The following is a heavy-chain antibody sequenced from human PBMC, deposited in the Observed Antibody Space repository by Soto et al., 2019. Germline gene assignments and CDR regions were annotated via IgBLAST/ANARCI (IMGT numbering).Heavy chain of an antibody. J-gene: IGHJ3*02. V-gene: IGHV1-58*01. D-gene: IGHD3-22*01. CDR1: GFSFTSSA. CDR3: AADTYYYDSSWYAFDI. Sequence: SSVKVSFQAFGFSFTSSAVQWVRQARGQRLEWIGWIVVGSGNTNYAQKFQERVTITRDMSTSTAYMELSSLRSEDTAVYYCAADTYYYDSSWYAFDIWGQGTMVTVSS. CDR2: IVVGSGNT.